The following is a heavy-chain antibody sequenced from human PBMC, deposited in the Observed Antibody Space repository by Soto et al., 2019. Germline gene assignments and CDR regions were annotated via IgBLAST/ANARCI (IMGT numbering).Heavy chain of an antibody. CDR3: TTSLYGSGTFDI. CDR1: GFTFSNAW. D-gene: IGHD3-10*01. V-gene: IGHV3-15*07. Sequence: PGGSLRLSCAASGFTFSNAWMNWVRPAPGKGLEWVGRIKSKTDGGTTDYAAPVKGRFTISRDDSKNTLYLQMNSLKTEDTAVYYCTTSLYGSGTFDIWGQGTMVTVSS. CDR2: IKSKTDGGTT. J-gene: IGHJ3*02.